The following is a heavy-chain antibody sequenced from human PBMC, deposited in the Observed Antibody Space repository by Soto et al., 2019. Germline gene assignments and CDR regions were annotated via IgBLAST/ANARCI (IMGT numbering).Heavy chain of an antibody. Sequence: QVQLQESGPGLVKPSETLSLTCSVSGGSVNSGNYYWSWIRQPPGKGLEWIGYIYYSGSTNYNPSLKSRVTMSLGTSKNQFSLSLKSVTAADTAVYYCARGGVTMIRGADYWGQGTLVTVSS. CDR3: ARGGVTMIRGADY. V-gene: IGHV4-61*01. CDR2: IYYSGST. CDR1: GGSVNSGNYY. D-gene: IGHD3-10*01. J-gene: IGHJ4*02.